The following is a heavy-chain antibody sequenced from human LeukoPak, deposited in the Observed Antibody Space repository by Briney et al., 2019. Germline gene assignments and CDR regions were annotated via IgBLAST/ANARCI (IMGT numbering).Heavy chain of an antibody. Sequence: PGGSLRLSCAASGFTVSSNYMSWVRQAPGKGLEWVSVIYGGGSTYYADSVKGRFTISRDNSKNTLYLQMNSLRAEDTAVYYCARGSVDIVANDAFDIWGQGTMVTVSS. D-gene: IGHD5-12*01. J-gene: IGHJ3*02. V-gene: IGHV3-53*01. CDR2: IYGGGST. CDR1: GFTVSSNY. CDR3: ARGSVDIVANDAFDI.